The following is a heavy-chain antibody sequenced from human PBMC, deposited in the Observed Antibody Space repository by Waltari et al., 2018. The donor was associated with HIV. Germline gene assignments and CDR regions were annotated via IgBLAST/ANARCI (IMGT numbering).Heavy chain of an antibody. V-gene: IGHV1-24*01. J-gene: IGHJ6*02. CDR2: FDPADGKT. CDR3: ATARQWLVDSGMDV. CDR1: GYILTELS. D-gene: IGHD6-19*01. Sequence: QVQLVPSGAEVKRPGGSVKVSCKVSGYILTELSIHWVRQAPGKGLEWVGSFDPADGKTTYAQKFQGRVTMTEDTSTDTASMEVSSLKSEDTAVYYCATARQWLVDSGMDVWGQGTTVTVSS.